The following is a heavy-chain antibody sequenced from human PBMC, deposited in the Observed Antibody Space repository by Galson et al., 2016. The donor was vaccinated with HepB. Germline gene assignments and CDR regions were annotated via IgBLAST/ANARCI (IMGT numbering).Heavy chain of an antibody. Sequence: SLRLSCAASGFTFDGYTMYWVRQPPGKGLQWVSLISYNGDSTYYADSVEGIFTVSRDNRKNYLFLQMKSLRSEDTAWYYCVKANHSGYYPGFDRWGQGTLVTVSS. CDR3: VKANHSGYYPGFDR. V-gene: IGHV3-43*01. D-gene: IGHD3-22*01. J-gene: IGHJ5*02. CDR2: ISYNGDST. CDR1: GFTFDGYT.